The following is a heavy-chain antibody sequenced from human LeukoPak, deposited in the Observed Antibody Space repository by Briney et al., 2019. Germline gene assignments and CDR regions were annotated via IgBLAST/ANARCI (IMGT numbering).Heavy chain of an antibody. Sequence: GGSLRLSCAASGFTFDDYAMHWVRQAPGKGLEWVSGISWNSGSIGYADSVKGRFTISRDNAKNSLYLQMNSLRAEDTALYYCAKDQREIVAGDDAFDIWGQGTMVTVSS. CDR2: ISWNSGSI. CDR3: AKDQREIVAGDDAFDI. CDR1: GFTFDDYA. J-gene: IGHJ3*02. D-gene: IGHD5-12*01. V-gene: IGHV3-9*01.